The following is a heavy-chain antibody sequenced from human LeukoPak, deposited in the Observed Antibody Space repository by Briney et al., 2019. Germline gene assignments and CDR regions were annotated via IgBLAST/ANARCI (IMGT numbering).Heavy chain of an antibody. D-gene: IGHD5/OR15-5a*01. CDR3: ARNSSTIVSRIRTAIGFDS. V-gene: IGHV4-4*02. Sequence: PSETLSLTCTVSGDSINSLDLWSWVRQPPGKGLEWIGEMYLSGTTHSNPSVKSRVTISIDKSKNQFFLNLSSVTAADTAVYYCARNSSTIVSRIRTAIGFDSWGQGTRVTVSS. CDR1: GDSINSLDL. J-gene: IGHJ4*02. CDR2: MYLSGTT.